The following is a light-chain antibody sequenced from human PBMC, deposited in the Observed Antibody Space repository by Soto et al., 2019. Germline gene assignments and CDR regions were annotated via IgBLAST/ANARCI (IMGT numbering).Light chain of an antibody. CDR3: CSYAGSSTLG. J-gene: IGLJ2*01. CDR2: EGT. CDR1: NVGSYDL. V-gene: IGLV2-23*01. Sequence: QSALTQPASVSGSPGQSITISCTGTNVGSYDLVSWYQHHPGKAPKLMIFEGTKRPSGVSNRFSGSKSGNTASLTISGLQAEDEADYYCCSYAGSSTLGFGGGTKVTVL.